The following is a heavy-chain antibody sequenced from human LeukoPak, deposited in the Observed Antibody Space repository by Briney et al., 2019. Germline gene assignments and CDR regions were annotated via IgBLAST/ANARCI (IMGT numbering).Heavy chain of an antibody. CDR3: AKGSGKIDY. Sequence: QAGGSLRLSCAASGFTFSDYGMVWVRQAPGKGLEWVAFIRFDGSIKYYTDSVKDRFTVSRDNSKNTLYLQMNSLRAEDTAVYYCAKGSGKIDYWGQGTLVTVSS. CDR1: GFTFSDYG. D-gene: IGHD6-19*01. J-gene: IGHJ4*02. CDR2: IRFDGSIK. V-gene: IGHV3-30*02.